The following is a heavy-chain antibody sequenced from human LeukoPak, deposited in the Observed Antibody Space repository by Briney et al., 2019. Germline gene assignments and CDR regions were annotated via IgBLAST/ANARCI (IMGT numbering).Heavy chain of an antibody. Sequence: GGSLTPSCVASGFTFSSSDMHWVRQAPGKGLEWVSAICPGGDTYYPGSVKGRFTISRENAKNTLYRQMDSLRAGDTAVYYCVREGRSSRWNDWYFDLSGRGTLVTVSS. CDR2: ICPGGDT. CDR3: VREGRSSRWNDWYFDL. J-gene: IGHJ2*01. CDR1: GFTFSSSD. V-gene: IGHV3-13*04. D-gene: IGHD6-13*01.